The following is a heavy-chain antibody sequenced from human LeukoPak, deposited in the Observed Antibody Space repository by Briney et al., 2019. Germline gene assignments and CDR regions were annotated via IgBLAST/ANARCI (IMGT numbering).Heavy chain of an antibody. CDR3: AKEMYQLLYTPEFGY. CDR2: ISYDGSNK. J-gene: IGHJ4*02. V-gene: IGHV3-30-3*01. CDR1: GFTFSSYA. D-gene: IGHD2-2*02. Sequence: GGSLRLSCAASGFTFSSYAMHWVRQAPGKGLEWVAVISYDGSNKYYADSVKGRFTISRDNSKNTLYLQINSLRAEDTAVYYCAKEMYQLLYTPEFGYWGQGTLVTVSS.